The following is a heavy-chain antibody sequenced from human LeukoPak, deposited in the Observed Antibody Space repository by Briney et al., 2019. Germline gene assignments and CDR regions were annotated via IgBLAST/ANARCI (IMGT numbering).Heavy chain of an antibody. CDR2: IHPSGTT. CDR1: GYTFTNHH. Sequence: GASVKVSCKASGYTFTNHHMHWVRQAPGQGLEWLGMIHPSGTTTYAQSFQGRVTMTADTSTSTVYVELSSLRSDDTAIYYCAKDSGSWCFDYWGQGTLVTVSS. V-gene: IGHV1-46*01. D-gene: IGHD6-13*01. J-gene: IGHJ4*02. CDR3: AKDSGSWCFDY.